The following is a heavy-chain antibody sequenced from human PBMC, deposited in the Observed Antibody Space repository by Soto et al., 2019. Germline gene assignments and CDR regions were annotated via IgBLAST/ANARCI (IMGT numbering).Heavy chain of an antibody. Sequence: ASVKVSYKASGYTFTSYDINWVRQATGQGLEWMGWMNPNSGNTGYAQKFQGRVTMTRNTSISTAYMELSSLRSEDTAVYYCASLNVIAAADNWFDPWGQGTLVTVSS. D-gene: IGHD6-13*01. CDR1: GYTFTSYD. V-gene: IGHV1-8*01. CDR2: MNPNSGNT. J-gene: IGHJ5*02. CDR3: ASLNVIAAADNWFDP.